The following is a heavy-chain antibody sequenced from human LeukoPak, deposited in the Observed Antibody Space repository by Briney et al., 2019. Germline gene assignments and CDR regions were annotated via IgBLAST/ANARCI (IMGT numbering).Heavy chain of an antibody. Sequence: SGVSLRLSCAASGFTFSSYWMSWVRQAPGKGLEWVANINKDGGEKYYVDSVKGRFTISRDNAKNSLYLQMNSLRADDTAVYYCVKDSPPRYSGSPPAYWGQGTLVTVSS. CDR1: GFTFSSYW. CDR3: VKDSPPRYSGSPPAY. D-gene: IGHD1-26*01. J-gene: IGHJ4*02. V-gene: IGHV3-7*03. CDR2: INKDGGEK.